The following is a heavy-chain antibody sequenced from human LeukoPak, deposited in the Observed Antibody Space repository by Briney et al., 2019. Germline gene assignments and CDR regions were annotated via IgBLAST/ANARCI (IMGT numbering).Heavy chain of an antibody. D-gene: IGHD6-19*01. CDR2: IYYSGST. CDR1: GGSISSSSYY. J-gene: IGHJ4*02. V-gene: IGHV4-39*01. CDR3: ARYSSGSSRDY. Sequence: PSETLSLTCTVSGGSISSSSYYWGWIRQPPGKGLEWIGSIYYSGSTYYNPSLKSRVTISVDTSKNQFSLKLSSVTAADTAVYYCARYSSGSSRDYWGQGTLVTVSS.